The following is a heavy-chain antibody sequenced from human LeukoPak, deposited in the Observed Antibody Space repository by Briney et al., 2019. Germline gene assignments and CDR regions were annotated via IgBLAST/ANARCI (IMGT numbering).Heavy chain of an antibody. CDR2: ISWDGGST. V-gene: IGHV3-43D*04. D-gene: IGHD3-3*01. J-gene: IGHJ4*02. CDR1: GFTFDDYA. CDR3: AKDIRRRITITTLTWELDY. Sequence: GGSLRLSRAASGFTFDDYAMHWVRQAPGKGLEWVSLISWDGGSTYYADSVKGRFTISRGNSKNSLYLQMNSLRAEDTALYYCAKDIRRRITITTLTWELDYWGQGTLVAVSS.